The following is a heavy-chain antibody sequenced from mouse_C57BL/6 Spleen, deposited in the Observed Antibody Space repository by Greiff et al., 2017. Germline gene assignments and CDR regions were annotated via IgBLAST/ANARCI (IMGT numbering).Heavy chain of an antibody. Sequence: VQLQQSGPELVKPGASVKIPCKASGYTFTDYNMDWVKQSHGKSLEWIGDINPNNGGTIYNQKFKGKATLTVDKSSSTAYMELRSLTSEDTAVYYCARGGIYYGNFYYFDYWGQGTTLTVSS. V-gene: IGHV1-18*01. CDR3: ARGGIYYGNFYYFDY. CDR1: GYTFTDYN. J-gene: IGHJ2*01. CDR2: INPNNGGT. D-gene: IGHD2-1*01.